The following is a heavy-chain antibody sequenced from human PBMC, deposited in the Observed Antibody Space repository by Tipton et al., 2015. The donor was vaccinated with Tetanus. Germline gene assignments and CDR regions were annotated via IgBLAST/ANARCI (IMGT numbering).Heavy chain of an antibody. V-gene: IGHV4-61*01. CDR2: FFYNGNT. CDR1: GGSVSSGSYY. J-gene: IGHJ2*01. Sequence: TLSLTCTVSGGSVSSGSYYWNWIRQPPGKGLEWIGYFFYNGNTNSIPSLKSRVTISADTSKNQFSLRLNSVTAADTAVYFCARGGCFPTCLDLWGRAALVAVSS. CDR3: ARGGCFPTCLDL. D-gene: IGHD6-19*01.